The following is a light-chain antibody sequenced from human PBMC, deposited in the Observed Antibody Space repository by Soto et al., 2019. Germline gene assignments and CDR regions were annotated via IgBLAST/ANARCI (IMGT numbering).Light chain of an antibody. J-gene: IGKJ5*01. Sequence: DVVRTQSPLSMPVTIGQPASISGRSRQSLVYSYGDTYLNWFQQRPGQSPRRLIYKVSNWNSRVPDRFSGRGSGTDFTLNISRVEEEDVGGYYCMPGTHLPPTTFGKGTRLDIK. CDR2: KVS. CDR1: QSLVYSYGDTY. V-gene: IGKV2D-30*01. CDR3: MPGTHLPPTT.